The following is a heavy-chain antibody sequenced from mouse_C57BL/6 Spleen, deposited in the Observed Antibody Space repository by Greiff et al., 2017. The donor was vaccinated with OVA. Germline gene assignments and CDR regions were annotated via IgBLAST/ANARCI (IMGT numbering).Heavy chain of an antibody. J-gene: IGHJ4*01. Sequence: QVQLQQSGAELAKPGASVKLSCKASGYTFTSYWMHWVKQRPGQGLEWIGYINPSSGYTKYNQKFKDKATLTADKSSSTAYMQLSSLTYEDSAVYDCAADSSGPYYYAMDYWGQGTSVTVSS. CDR3: AADSSGPYYYAMDY. CDR1: GYTFTSYW. V-gene: IGHV1-7*01. CDR2: INPSSGYT. D-gene: IGHD3-2*02.